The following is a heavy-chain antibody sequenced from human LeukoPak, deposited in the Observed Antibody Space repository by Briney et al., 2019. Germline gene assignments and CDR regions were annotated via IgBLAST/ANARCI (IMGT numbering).Heavy chain of an antibody. CDR2: IYHSGTT. D-gene: IGHD2-21*01. V-gene: IGHV4-30-2*01. CDR3: ARAVVLVANNWFDP. Sequence: SETLSLTCTVSGGSISSGGYYWSWIRQPPGKGLEWIGYIYHSGTTHCNPSLKSRVTISVDRSKNQFSLTLNSATVADTAVYYCARAVVLVANNWFDPWGQGTLVTVSS. J-gene: IGHJ5*02. CDR1: GGSISSGGYY.